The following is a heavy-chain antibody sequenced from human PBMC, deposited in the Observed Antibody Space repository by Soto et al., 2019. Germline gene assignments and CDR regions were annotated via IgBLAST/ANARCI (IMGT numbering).Heavy chain of an antibody. J-gene: IGHJ3*02. V-gene: IGHV3-23*01. CDR2: FGGRDFNT. CDR1: GFTFRSYA. CDR3: AKGPDPGAFDI. D-gene: IGHD3-10*01. Sequence: EVHLLESGGGLVQPGGSLRLSCAASGFTFRSYAMSWVRQAPGRGLEWVSTFGGRDFNTYYADSVKGRFTVSRDNDNSTLFLQMNGLRAEDLAVYYCAKGPDPGAFDIWGQGTLVTVSS.